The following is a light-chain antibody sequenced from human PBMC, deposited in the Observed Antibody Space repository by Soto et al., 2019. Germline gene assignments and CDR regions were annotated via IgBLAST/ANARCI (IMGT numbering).Light chain of an antibody. V-gene: IGLV2-14*01. Sequence: QSALTQPASVSGSPGQSITISCTGTSSDVGGYNYVSWYQQHPGKAPKLMIYDVNNRPSGVSNRFSDSKSDNTASLTISGLQAEDEADYYCCSYTSSNTVLFGGGTKLTVL. J-gene: IGLJ2*01. CDR3: CSYTSSNTVL. CDR2: DVN. CDR1: SSDVGGYNY.